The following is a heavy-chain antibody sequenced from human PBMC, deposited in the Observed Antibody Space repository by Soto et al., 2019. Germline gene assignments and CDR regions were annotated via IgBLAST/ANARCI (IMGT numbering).Heavy chain of an antibody. CDR3: AKDLVPGVRWNDANDAFDI. Sequence: SVNVSCKASGYTFTSYGISWVRQAPGQGLEWMGWISAYNGNTNYAQKLQGRVTMTTDTSTSTAYMELRSRRADNTAWYYCAKDLVPGVRWNDANDAFDIWGQGTMVTVSS. CDR2: ISAYNGNT. CDR1: GYTFTSYG. J-gene: IGHJ3*02. D-gene: IGHD1-1*01. V-gene: IGHV1-18*01.